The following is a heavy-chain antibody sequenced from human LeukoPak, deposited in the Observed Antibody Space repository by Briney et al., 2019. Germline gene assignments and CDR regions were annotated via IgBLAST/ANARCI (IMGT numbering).Heavy chain of an antibody. V-gene: IGHV4-59*11. Sequence: SETLSLTCTVSGGSISNHYWSWIRQPPGKGLEWIGYIHYSGSTNYNPSLKSRVTISVDTSKNQLSLRLSSVPAADTALYYCAREGTGHFDYWGQGTLVTVSS. J-gene: IGHJ4*02. D-gene: IGHD3/OR15-3a*01. CDR3: AREGTGHFDY. CDR1: GGSISNHY. CDR2: IHYSGST.